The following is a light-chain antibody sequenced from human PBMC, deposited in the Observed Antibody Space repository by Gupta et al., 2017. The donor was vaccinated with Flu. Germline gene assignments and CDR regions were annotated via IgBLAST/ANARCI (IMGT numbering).Light chain of an antibody. CDR3: QQANNFPRT. CDR1: QDVGSW. V-gene: IGKV1-12*01. J-gene: IGKJ1*01. Sequence: PCSVSASVGDRVTMTCRASQDVGSWVAWDQQKPGKAHKLLIDSASTLHGGGPSRFSGSGSGTDFTLTISSLQPEDFATDYCQQANNFPRTFGQGTTVEVK. CDR2: SAS.